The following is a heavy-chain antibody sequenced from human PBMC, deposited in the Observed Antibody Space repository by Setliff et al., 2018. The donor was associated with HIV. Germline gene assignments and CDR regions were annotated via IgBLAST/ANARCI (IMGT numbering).Heavy chain of an antibody. CDR1: GFTFSSYG. CDR2: SGSGGVM. CDR3: VRDKDWAFDY. Sequence: GESLKISCAVSGFTFSSYGMSWVRQAPGKGLEWISASGSGGVMAYADSVRGRFTISRDNAKNSLYLQMNSLRAEDTAVYYCVRDKDWAFDYWGQGTLVTVSS. J-gene: IGHJ4*02. V-gene: IGHV3-21*06. D-gene: IGHD3-9*01.